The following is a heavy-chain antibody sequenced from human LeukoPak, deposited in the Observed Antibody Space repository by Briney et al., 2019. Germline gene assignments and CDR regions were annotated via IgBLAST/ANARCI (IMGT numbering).Heavy chain of an antibody. CDR1: GGSFSGYY. V-gene: IGHV4-34*01. D-gene: IGHD6-19*01. CDR2: IKHSGST. CDR3: ARQFASGWYKGYFQY. J-gene: IGHJ1*01. Sequence: SETLSHTCGVNGGSFSGYYWSWIRQPPGKGLEWIGEIKHSGSTNYNPSLKSRVTMSTDTSKNQFSLKLTSVTAADTAVYYCARQFASGWYKGYFQYWGQGTLVTVSS.